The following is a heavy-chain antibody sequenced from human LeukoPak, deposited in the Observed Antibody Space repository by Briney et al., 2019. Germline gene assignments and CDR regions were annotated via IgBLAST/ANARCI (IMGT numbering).Heavy chain of an antibody. CDR1: GYTFTSYG. CDR2: INTNTGNP. J-gene: IGHJ3*02. Sequence: ASVKVSCKASGYTFTSYGISWVRQAPGQGLEWMGWINTNTGNPTYAQGFTGRFVFSLDTSVSTAYLQISSLKAEDTAVYYCARDQPVLRYFDWSSASPNAFDIWGQGTMVTVSS. V-gene: IGHV7-4-1*02. D-gene: IGHD3-9*01. CDR3: ARDQPVLRYFDWSSASPNAFDI.